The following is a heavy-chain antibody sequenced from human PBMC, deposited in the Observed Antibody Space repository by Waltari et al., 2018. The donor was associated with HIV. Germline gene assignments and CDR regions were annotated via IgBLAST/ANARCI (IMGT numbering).Heavy chain of an antibody. CDR3: ARAPDTDTYGYAY. J-gene: IGHJ4*02. V-gene: IGHV3-48*04. CDR2: ISRTGNTI. Sequence: EVQLVESGGGLVQPGGSLRLSCAASGFTFSNSNMNWVSYISRTGNTIHYAESVKGRFTISRDNAKNSLYLQINSLRAEDTAVYFCARAPDTDTYGYAYWGQGTLVTVSS. CDR1: GFTFSNSN. D-gene: IGHD5-18*01.